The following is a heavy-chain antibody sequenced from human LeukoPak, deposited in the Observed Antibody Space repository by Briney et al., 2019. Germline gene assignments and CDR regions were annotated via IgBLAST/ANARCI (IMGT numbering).Heavy chain of an antibody. Sequence: SVKVSCKASGGTFSSYAISWVRQAPGQGLEWMGGIIPTFGTANYAQKFQGRVTITADESTSTAYMELSSLRSEDTAVYYCARVFGGAGDYDDYWGQGTLVTVSS. CDR1: GGTFSSYA. V-gene: IGHV1-69*13. CDR2: IIPTFGTA. J-gene: IGHJ4*02. D-gene: IGHD3-10*01. CDR3: ARVFGGAGDYDDY.